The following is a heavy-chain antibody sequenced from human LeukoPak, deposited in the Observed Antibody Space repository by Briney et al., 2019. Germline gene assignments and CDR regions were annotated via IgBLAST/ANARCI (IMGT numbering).Heavy chain of an antibody. D-gene: IGHD3-10*01. Sequence: ASVKVSCKASGYTFTGYYMHWVRQAPGQGLEWMGGIIPIFGTANYAQKFQGRVTITADESTSTAYMELSSLRSEDTAVYYCARMGFRYGSGSYYNPIDYWGQGTLVTVSS. CDR1: GYTFTGYY. CDR3: ARMGFRYGSGSYYNPIDY. V-gene: IGHV1-69*13. CDR2: IIPIFGTA. J-gene: IGHJ4*02.